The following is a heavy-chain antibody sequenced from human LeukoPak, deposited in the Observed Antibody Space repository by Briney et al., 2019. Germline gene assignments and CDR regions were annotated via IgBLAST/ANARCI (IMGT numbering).Heavy chain of an antibody. J-gene: IGHJ3*02. CDR1: GYTFTSYA. CDR3: ARDGSSSWYEDAFDI. D-gene: IGHD6-13*01. V-gene: IGHV1-3*01. Sequence: ASVKVSCKASGYTFTSYAMHWVRQAPGQRLEWMGWINAGNGNTKYSQKFQGRVTITRGTSASTAYMELSSLRSEDTAVYYCARDGSSSWYEDAFDIWGQGTMVTVSS. CDR2: INAGNGNT.